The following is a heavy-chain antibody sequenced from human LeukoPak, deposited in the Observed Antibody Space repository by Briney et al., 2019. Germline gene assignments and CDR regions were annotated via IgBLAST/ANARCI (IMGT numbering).Heavy chain of an antibody. J-gene: IGHJ3*02. CDR3: AKGQWGWNTGAFDI. Sequence: YADSVKGRFTISRDNAKNSLYLQMNSLRAEDMALYYCAKGQWGWNTGAFDIWGQGTMVTVSS. V-gene: IGHV3-9*03. D-gene: IGHD1/OR15-1a*01.